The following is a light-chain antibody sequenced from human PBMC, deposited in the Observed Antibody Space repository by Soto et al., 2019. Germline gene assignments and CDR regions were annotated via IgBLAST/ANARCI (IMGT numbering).Light chain of an antibody. CDR3: QQRVSSPLT. V-gene: IGKV3-11*01. CDR2: DAS. CDR1: QSVRSY. Sequence: EIVLTQAPATLYLSPGERATHSCRASQSVRSYLAWYQQKPGQAPRLLISDASDRAAGIPARFSGSGSGTAFTLTISSLEPEDFAVYYSQQRVSSPLTLGGGT. J-gene: IGKJ4*01.